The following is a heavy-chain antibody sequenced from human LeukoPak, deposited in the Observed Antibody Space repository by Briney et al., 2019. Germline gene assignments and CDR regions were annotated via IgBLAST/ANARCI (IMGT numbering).Heavy chain of an antibody. CDR2: IKSKNDGETT. CDR1: GFTFNSAW. Sequence: GGSLRLSCAASGFTFNSAWMTWVRQAPGKGLEWVGRIKSKNDGETTDYAAPVKGRFNISRDDSKNIVYLQMNSLQTEDTAVYFCTTPPETYYAWAYLQHWGQGTLVTVSS. D-gene: IGHD1-26*01. J-gene: IGHJ1*01. CDR3: TTPPETYYAWAYLQH. V-gene: IGHV3-15*01.